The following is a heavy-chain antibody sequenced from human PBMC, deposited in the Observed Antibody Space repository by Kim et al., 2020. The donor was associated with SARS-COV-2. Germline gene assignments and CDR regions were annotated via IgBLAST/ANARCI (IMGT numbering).Heavy chain of an antibody. V-gene: IGHV3-33*01. CDR1: GFTFSSYG. D-gene: IGHD3-22*01. J-gene: IGHJ6*02. Sequence: GGSLRLSCAASGFTFSSYGMHWVRQAPGKGLEWVAVIWYDGSNKYYADSVKGRFTISRDNSKNTLYLQMNSLRAEDTAVYYCARARYTMIVVGGKDYYGMDVWGQGTTVTVSS. CDR2: IWYDGSNK. CDR3: ARARYTMIVVGGKDYYGMDV.